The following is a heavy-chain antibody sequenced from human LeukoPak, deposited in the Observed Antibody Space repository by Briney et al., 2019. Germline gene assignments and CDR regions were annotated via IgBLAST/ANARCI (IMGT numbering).Heavy chain of an antibody. CDR2: IKSKTDGGTT. J-gene: IGHJ4*02. D-gene: IGHD2-21*02. CDR1: GFTLSNAW. V-gene: IGHV3-15*01. CDR3: TTDLYCGGDCYPSGDY. Sequence: GGSLRLSCAASGFTLSNAWMSWVRQAPGKGLEWVGRIKSKTDGGTTDYAAPVKGRFTISRDDSKNTLYLQMNSLKTEDTAVYYCTTDLYCGGDCYPSGDYWGQGTLVTVSS.